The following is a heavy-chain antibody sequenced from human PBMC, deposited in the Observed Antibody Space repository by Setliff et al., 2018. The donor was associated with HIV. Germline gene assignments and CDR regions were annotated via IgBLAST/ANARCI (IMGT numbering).Heavy chain of an antibody. CDR1: AFTIMNYA. CDR2: ISGSGGNT. D-gene: IGHD5-12*01. V-gene: IGHV3-23*01. CDR3: AREALSRDGYSYFDY. Sequence: GESLKISCIASAFTIMNYAMSWVRQAPGKGLAWVSTISGSGGNTYYADSVKGRFTISRDNTRSSLFLHMDSLTAEDTAVYYCAREALSRDGYSYFDYWGQGTLVTVSS. J-gene: IGHJ4*02.